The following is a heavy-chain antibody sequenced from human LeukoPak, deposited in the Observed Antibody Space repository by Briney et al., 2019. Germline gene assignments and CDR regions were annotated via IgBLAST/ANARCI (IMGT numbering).Heavy chain of an antibody. Sequence: PGGSLRLSCAASGFTFSSYGMHWVRQAPGKGLEWVAFIRYDGSNKYYADSVKGRFTISRDNSKNTLYLQMNSLRAEDTAVYYCAKDLWRYCSSTSCQRLDYWGQGTLVTVSS. CDR1: GFTFSSYG. J-gene: IGHJ4*02. D-gene: IGHD2-2*01. CDR3: AKDLWRYCSSTSCQRLDY. V-gene: IGHV3-30*02. CDR2: IRYDGSNK.